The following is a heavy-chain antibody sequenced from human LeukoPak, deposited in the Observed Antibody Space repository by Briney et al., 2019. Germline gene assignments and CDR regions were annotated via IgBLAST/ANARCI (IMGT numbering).Heavy chain of an antibody. CDR1: GYTFNAYY. V-gene: IGHV1-2*02. CDR2: IDPKTGNT. CDR3: ASEAFCASGNCYLQRVAS. Sequence: ASVKVSCKPSGYTFNAYYMHWVRQAPGQGLDWVGWIDPKTGNTRYAQKFQGRVTITRDTPLGTVYMELSSLKSDDTAVYYCASEAFCASGNCYLQRVASWGPGTLVTVSS. D-gene: IGHD3-22*01. J-gene: IGHJ4*02.